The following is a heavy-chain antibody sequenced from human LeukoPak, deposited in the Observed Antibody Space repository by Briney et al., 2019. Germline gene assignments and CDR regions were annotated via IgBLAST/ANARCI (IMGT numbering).Heavy chain of an antibody. D-gene: IGHD3-10*01. J-gene: IGHJ4*02. CDR1: GLTFSSHW. V-gene: IGHV3-74*01. CDR3: AREGYYGSGSPPSLYFDY. Sequence: GGSLRLSCAASGLTFSSHWMHWVRQAPGKGLVWVSRITNDGSSTTYADSVKGRFTISRDNSRSTLYLQMNSLRPEDTAIYYCAREGYYGSGSPPSLYFDYWGQGTLVTVSS. CDR2: ITNDGSST.